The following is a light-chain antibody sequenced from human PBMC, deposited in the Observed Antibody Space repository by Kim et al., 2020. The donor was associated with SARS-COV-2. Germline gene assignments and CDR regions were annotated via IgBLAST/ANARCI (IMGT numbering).Light chain of an antibody. CDR2: DNN. Sequence: GQKVTISCSGSSSNIGNNYVSSYQQLPGTAPKLLIYDNNKRPSGIPDRFSGSKSGTSATLGITGLQTGDEADYYCGTWDSSLSAVVFGGGTQLTVL. CDR1: SSNIGNNY. J-gene: IGLJ2*01. V-gene: IGLV1-51*01. CDR3: GTWDSSLSAVV.